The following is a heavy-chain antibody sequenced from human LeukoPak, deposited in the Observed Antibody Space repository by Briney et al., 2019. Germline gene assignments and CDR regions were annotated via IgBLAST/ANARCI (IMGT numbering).Heavy chain of an antibody. V-gene: IGHV3-53*05. CDR1: GFTVSSNY. CDR2: IYSGGST. J-gene: IGHJ6*02. CDR3: ARDRGIAVAHYGMDV. D-gene: IGHD6-19*01. Sequence: GGSLRLSCAASGFTVSSNYMSWVRQAPGKGLEWVSVIYSGGSTYYADSVKGRFTISRDNSKNTLYLQMNSLRAEDTAVYYCARDRGIAVAHYGMDVWGQGTTVTVSS.